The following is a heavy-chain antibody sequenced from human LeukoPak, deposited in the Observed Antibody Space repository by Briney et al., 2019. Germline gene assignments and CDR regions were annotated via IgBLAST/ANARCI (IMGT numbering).Heavy chain of an antibody. CDR1: GYTFTSYY. D-gene: IGHD6-19*01. V-gene: IGHV1-46*01. CDR3: ARDGSSLYTDHSSGWYVN. CDR2: INPSGGST. Sequence: ASVKVSCKASGYTFTSYYMHWVRQAPGQGLEWMGIINPSGGSTSYAQKLQGRVTMTRDTSTSTVYMELSSLRSEDTAVYYCARDGSSLYTDHSSGWYVNWGQGTLVTVSS. J-gene: IGHJ4*02.